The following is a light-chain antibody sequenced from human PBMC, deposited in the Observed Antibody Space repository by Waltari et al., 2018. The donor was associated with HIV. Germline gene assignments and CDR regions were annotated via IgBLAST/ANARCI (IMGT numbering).Light chain of an antibody. Sequence: DIQITQSPSTLSASVGDTVTITFRSSQSISSWLAWYQQQPGKAPKILIYQRSNLESGVPERFGGGRSGTEFTLTISSLQPDDLATYYCQQYNSYSWTFGQGAKLEIK. CDR3: QQYNSYSWT. J-gene: IGKJ1*01. CDR1: QSISSW. V-gene: IGKV1-5*03. CDR2: QRS.